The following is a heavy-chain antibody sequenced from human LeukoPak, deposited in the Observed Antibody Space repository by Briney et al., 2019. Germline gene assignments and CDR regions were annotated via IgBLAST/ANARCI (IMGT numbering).Heavy chain of an antibody. CDR2: ISYDGSNK. CDR1: GFTFSSYA. D-gene: IGHD6-13*01. CDR3: ARLAAAPNYYYMDV. Sequence: PGRSLRLSCAASGFTFSSYAMHWVRQAPGKGLEWVAVISYDGSNKYYAGSVKGRFTISRDNSKNTLYLQMNSLRAEDTAVYYCARLAAAPNYYYMDVWGKGTTVTVSS. J-gene: IGHJ6*03. V-gene: IGHV3-30*01.